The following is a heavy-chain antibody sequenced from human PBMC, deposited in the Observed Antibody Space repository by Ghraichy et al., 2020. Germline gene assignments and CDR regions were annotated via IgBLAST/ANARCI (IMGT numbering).Heavy chain of an antibody. V-gene: IGHV4-34*01. J-gene: IGHJ6*02. CDR3: ARGLRFSEWSSPGLLHYYSYGMDV. Sequence: SETLSLTCVVSGGSLSDFHWSWTRQAPGKGPEWLGEINHSGSVTHSPSLKGRLTISIDTSKNQFSLRLRSVTAADTAVYYCARGLRFSEWSSPGLLHYYSYGMDVWGQGTTVTVSS. CDR1: GGSLSDFH. CDR2: INHSGSV. D-gene: IGHD3-3*01.